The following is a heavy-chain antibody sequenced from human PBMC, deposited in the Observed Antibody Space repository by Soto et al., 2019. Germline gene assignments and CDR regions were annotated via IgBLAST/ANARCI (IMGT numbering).Heavy chain of an antibody. CDR1: GYTFTRYG. CDR3: ARDRFGELSRGQFQH. Sequence: ASVKVSCKAAGYTFTRYGGSWVRQAPGQGLEWMGWISAYNGNTNYAQNLQGRVTMTTDTSTSTAYMELRSRRSDDTAVYYCARDRFGELSRGQFQHWGQGTLVTVSS. J-gene: IGHJ1*01. D-gene: IGHD3-10*01. CDR2: ISAYNGNT. V-gene: IGHV1-18*01.